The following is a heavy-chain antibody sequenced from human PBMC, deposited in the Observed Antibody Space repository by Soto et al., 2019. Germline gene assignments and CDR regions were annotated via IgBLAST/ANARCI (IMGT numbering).Heavy chain of an antibody. CDR3: ARGLYSSSDNWFDP. D-gene: IGHD6-6*01. V-gene: IGHV1-46*01. Sequence: ASVKVSCTASGYPFTTYYIFWVRQAPGQGLEWMGIINPNGGSTSYAQRFQGRVTMTSDTSTSTVYMELSSLRSEDTAVYYCARGLYSSSDNWFDPWGQGSLVTVSS. CDR2: INPNGGST. CDR1: GYPFTTYY. J-gene: IGHJ5*02.